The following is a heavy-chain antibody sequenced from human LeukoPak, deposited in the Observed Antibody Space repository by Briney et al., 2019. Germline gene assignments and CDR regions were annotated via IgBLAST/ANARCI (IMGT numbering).Heavy chain of an antibody. J-gene: IGHJ4*02. CDR1: GFTFCDYG. CDR2: IRSKAHGGTT. CDR3: TRDATIVGATLPDY. V-gene: IGHV3-49*03. Sequence: GRSLRLSCTTSGFTFCDYGMSWFRQAPGKGLEWVGFIRSKAHGGTTEYAASVRGRFTISRDDSKSIVYLQMNSLKTEDTAVYYCTRDATIVGATLPDYWGQGTLVTVSS. D-gene: IGHD1-26*01.